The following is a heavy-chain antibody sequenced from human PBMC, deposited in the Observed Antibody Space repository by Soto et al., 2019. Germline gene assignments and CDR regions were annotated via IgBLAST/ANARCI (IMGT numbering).Heavy chain of an antibody. D-gene: IGHD3-3*01. Sequence: ASVKVSCKASGYTFTGYYLHWVRQAPGQGLEWMGMISPYNGNIKYTQKFQGRVTMTTDTSTSTAYMELRSLRSDDTAVYYCARATILGVAPFDPWGQGTLVTVSS. CDR3: ARATILGVAPFDP. V-gene: IGHV1-18*04. J-gene: IGHJ5*02. CDR2: ISPYNGNI. CDR1: GYTFTGYY.